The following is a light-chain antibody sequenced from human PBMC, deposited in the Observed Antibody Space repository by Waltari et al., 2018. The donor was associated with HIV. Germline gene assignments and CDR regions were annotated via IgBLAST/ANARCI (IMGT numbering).Light chain of an antibody. J-gene: IGLJ3*02. Sequence: SYELTQPPSVSVSPGQTARIPCPGDALPKQYAYWYQQRPGQAPVLVIYKDTERPSGIPERFSGSSSGTTATLTIIGVQAQDGADYHCQSADSNASLWVFGGGTKLTVL. CDR1: ALPKQY. CDR3: QSADSNASLWV. V-gene: IGLV3-25*03. CDR2: KDT.